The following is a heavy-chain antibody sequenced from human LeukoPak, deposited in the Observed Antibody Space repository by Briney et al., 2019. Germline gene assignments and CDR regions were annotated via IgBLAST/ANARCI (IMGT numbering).Heavy chain of an antibody. D-gene: IGHD2-15*01. V-gene: IGHV3-30*02. J-gene: IGHJ6*03. CDR1: GFVFRTYG. CDR3: AKDWRRIVVVGPITRHGNYMDV. CDR2: IRYDGSDK. Sequence: GGSLRLSCAASGFVFRTYGMYWVRQAPGKGLEWVALIRYDGSDKDYADSVKGRFTISRDNSKNTLYLQMNILRPEDTAVYFCAKDWRRIVVVGPITRHGNYMDVWGKGTTVTVSS.